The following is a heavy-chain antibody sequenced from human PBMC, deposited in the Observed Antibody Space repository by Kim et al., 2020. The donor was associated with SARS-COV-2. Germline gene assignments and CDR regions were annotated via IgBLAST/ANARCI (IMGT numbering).Heavy chain of an antibody. V-gene: IGHV3-53*04. CDR1: GFTVSSNY. D-gene: IGHD2-15*01. Sequence: RGSLRLSCAASGFTVSSNYMSWVRQAPGKGLEWVSVIYSGGSTYYADSVKGRFTISRHNSKNTLYLQMNSLRAEDTAVYYCARDLDTGGSVRYFDLWGRGTLAT. J-gene: IGHJ2*01. CDR3: ARDLDTGGSVRYFDL. CDR2: IYSGGST.